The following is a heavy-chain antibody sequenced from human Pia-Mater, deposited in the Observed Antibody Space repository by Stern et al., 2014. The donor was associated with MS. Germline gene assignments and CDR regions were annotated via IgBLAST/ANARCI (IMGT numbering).Heavy chain of an antibody. V-gene: IGHV5-51*03. Sequence: VQLVQSGAEVRKPVESLRISCEVSGYRFTNYWIGWVRQMPGKGLEWMGIIYPGDSETRYSPSFQGQVTILVDKSNTTTYLQWSSLKVSDTAMYYCARRGHGYMGIDYWGQGALVTVSS. J-gene: IGHJ4*02. CDR3: ARRGHGYMGIDY. D-gene: IGHD5-24*01. CDR2: IYPGDSET. CDR1: GYRFTNYW.